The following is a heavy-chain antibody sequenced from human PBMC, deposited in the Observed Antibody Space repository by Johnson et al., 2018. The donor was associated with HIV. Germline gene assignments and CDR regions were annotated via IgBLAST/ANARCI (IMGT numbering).Heavy chain of an antibody. CDR1: GFTFSSYA. Sequence: QVQLVESGGGLVQPGRSLRLSCAASGFTFSSYAMHWVRQAPGKGLGWVAVMWYDGSNKYYADSVKGRFTISRDNSENTLYLQMNSLRAEDTAVDYCVKGSRDLGGAFDIWGQGTMVTVSS. J-gene: IGHJ3*02. CDR2: MWYDGSNK. V-gene: IGHV3-33*06. CDR3: VKGSRDLGGAFDI.